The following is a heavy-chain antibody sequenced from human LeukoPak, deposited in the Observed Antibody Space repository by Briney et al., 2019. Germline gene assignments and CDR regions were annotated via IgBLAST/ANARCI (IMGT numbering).Heavy chain of an antibody. J-gene: IGHJ6*03. Sequence: GGALQISCKGSGCIFTSYWIGWVRQLPGKGLEWMGIIYPGDSDTRYSPSFQGQVTISADKSISTAYLQWSSLKASDTAMYYCARGLGYCSSTSCFPYYMDVWGKGTTVTVSS. V-gene: IGHV5-51*01. CDR2: IYPGDSDT. D-gene: IGHD2-2*01. CDR3: ARGLGYCSSTSCFPYYMDV. CDR1: GCIFTSYW.